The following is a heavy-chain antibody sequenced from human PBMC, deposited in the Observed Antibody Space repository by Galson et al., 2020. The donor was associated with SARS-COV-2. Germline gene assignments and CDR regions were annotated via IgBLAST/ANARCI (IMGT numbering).Heavy chain of an antibody. Sequence: GESLKIPCAASGFTFSSYTMNWVRQAPGKGLEWVSFITSSSTTYYADSVKGRFTISRDNAKNSLYLQMSGLRDDDTALYYCSRGLSSSWPFSDFWGQGALVTVSS. V-gene: IGHV3-48*02. CDR1: GFTFSSYT. CDR3: SRGLSSSWPFSDF. J-gene: IGHJ4*02. CDR2: ITSSSTT. D-gene: IGHD6-13*01.